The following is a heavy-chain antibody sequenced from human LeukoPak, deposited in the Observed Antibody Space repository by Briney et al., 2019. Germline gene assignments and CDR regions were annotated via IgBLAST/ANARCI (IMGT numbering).Heavy chain of an antibody. J-gene: IGHJ2*01. CDR2: IYPGDSDT. CDR1: GYSFTSYW. D-gene: IGHD2/OR15-2a*01. CDR3: ARHLTLNPQSLEFGIYGWYFDL. V-gene: IGHV5-51*01. Sequence: TGESLKISCKGSGYSFTSYWIGWVRQMPGKGLEWMGIIYPGDSDTRYSPSFQGQVTISADKSISTAYLQWSSLKASDTAMYYCARHLTLNPQSLEFGIYGWYFDLWGRGTLVTVSS.